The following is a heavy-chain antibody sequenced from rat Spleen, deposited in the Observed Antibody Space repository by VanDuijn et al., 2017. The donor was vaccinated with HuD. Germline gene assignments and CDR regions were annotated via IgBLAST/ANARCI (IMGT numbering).Heavy chain of an antibody. CDR3: ARSDGTHYYLPFAY. Sequence: EVQLQESGPGLVKPSQSLSLTCSVTGYSISSSYRWNWIRKFPGNKLEWMGNIDNTGTTNYNPSLRGRISITRDTSKNQFFLQVNSVSTEDTATYYCARSDGTHYYLPFAYWGQGTLVTVSS. CDR2: IDNTGTT. J-gene: IGHJ3*01. D-gene: IGHD1-12*02. CDR1: GYSISSSYR. V-gene: IGHV3-3*01.